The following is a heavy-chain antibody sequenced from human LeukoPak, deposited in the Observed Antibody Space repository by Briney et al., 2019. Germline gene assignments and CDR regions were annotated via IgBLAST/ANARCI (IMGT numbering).Heavy chain of an antibody. J-gene: IGHJ4*02. CDR2: ISGSGGST. D-gene: IGHD6-13*01. Sequence: GGSLRLSCAASGFTFSSYAMSWVRQAPGKGLEWVSAISGSGGSTYYADSVKGRFTISRDNAKNSLYLQMNSLRAEDTAVYYCAGGAAEQPYFDYWGQGTLVTVSS. CDR3: AGGAAEQPYFDY. V-gene: IGHV3-23*01. CDR1: GFTFSSYA.